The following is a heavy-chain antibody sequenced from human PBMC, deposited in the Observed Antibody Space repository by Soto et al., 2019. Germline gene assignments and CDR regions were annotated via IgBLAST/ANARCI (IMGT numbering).Heavy chain of an antibody. J-gene: IGHJ4*02. CDR1: GGSISNYY. Sequence: SETLSLTCTVSGGSISNYYWTWIRQPPGKGLEWIGYIYYSGSTNYNPSLKSRVTISVDTSKNQFSLKLSSVTAADTAVYYCARLGSSYSFGYWGQGTLVTXSS. D-gene: IGHD6-13*01. CDR2: IYYSGST. CDR3: ARLGSSYSFGY. V-gene: IGHV4-59*08.